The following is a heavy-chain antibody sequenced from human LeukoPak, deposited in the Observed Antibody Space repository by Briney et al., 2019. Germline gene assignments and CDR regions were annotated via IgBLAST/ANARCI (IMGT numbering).Heavy chain of an antibody. D-gene: IGHD1-14*01. J-gene: IGHJ6*03. CDR3: AKQPYNYYYLHV. Sequence: GGSLRLSCAISGLTPHGYAMTGVRQAPGKGLEGFSTIVVDSSKTYYADSVKGRFTISRDNSTYMLFRHMNSLRAEDTAIYYCAKQPYNYYYLHVWRKGTTVTVSS. V-gene: IGHV3-23*01. CDR1: GLTPHGYA. CDR2: IVVDSSKT.